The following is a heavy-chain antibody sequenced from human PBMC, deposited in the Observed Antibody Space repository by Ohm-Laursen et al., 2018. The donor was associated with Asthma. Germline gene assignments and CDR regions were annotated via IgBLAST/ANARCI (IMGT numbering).Heavy chain of an antibody. V-gene: IGHV3-30*19. CDR3: AREDGDYGYFQH. CDR2: GGSYYDGGLK. Sequence: RSLRLSCSASGFTFSSYGMHWVRQAPGKGLEWVAVGGSYYDGGLKYYADSVNGRFTVSRDDSKNTLYLQMNSLRPDDTAVYYCAREDGDYGYFQHWGQGTLVTVSS. J-gene: IGHJ1*01. D-gene: IGHD4-17*01. CDR1: GFTFSSYG.